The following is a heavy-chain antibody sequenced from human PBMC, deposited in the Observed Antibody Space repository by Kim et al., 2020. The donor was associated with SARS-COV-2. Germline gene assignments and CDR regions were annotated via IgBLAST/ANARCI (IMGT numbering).Heavy chain of an antibody. D-gene: IGHD3-22*01. V-gene: IGHV3-11*04. CDR3: ARARSTNYYDSSGYYYVY. J-gene: IGHJ4*02. Sequence: GRFTISRDNAKNSLYLQMNSLRAGDTAVYYCARARSTNYYDSSGYYYVYWGQGTLVTVSS.